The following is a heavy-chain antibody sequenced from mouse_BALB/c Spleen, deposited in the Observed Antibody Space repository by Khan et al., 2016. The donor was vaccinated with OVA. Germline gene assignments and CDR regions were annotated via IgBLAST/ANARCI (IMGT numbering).Heavy chain of an antibody. CDR2: INPSTGYT. D-gene: IGHD1-1*01. CDR1: GYTFINYW. J-gene: IGHJ2*01. Sequence: QVQLKESGAELAKPGASVKMSCKASGYTFINYWILWVKQRPGQGLEWIGYINPSTGYTEYTQNFKDKATLTADKSSSTAYMQLSSLTSEDSAVDYCARRGLRWDFDYWGQGTTLTVSS. CDR3: ARRGLRWDFDY. V-gene: IGHV1-7*01.